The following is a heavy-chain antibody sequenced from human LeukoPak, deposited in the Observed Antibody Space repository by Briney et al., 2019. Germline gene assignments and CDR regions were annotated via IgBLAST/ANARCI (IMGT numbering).Heavy chain of an antibody. CDR2: IYTSGST. D-gene: IGHD3-22*01. V-gene: IGHV4-4*07. CDR3: ARVRGGYYYDSSGEYFDY. CDR1: GGSISSYY. Sequence: SETLSLTCTVSGGSISSYYWSWIRQPAGKGLEWIGRIYTSGSTNYDPSLKSRVTMSVDTSKNQFSLKLSSVTAADTAVYYCARVRGGYYYDSSGEYFDYWGQGTLVTVSS. J-gene: IGHJ4*02.